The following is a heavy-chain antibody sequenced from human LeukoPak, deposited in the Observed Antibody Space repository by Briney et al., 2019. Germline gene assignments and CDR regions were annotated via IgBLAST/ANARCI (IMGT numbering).Heavy chain of an antibody. Sequence: SETLSLTCTVSGGSISSYYWSWIRQPPGKGLEWIGYIYYSGSTNYNPSLKSRVTISVDTSKNQFSLKPSSVTAADTAVYYCASGGIAGWYFDLWGRGTLVTVSS. J-gene: IGHJ2*01. CDR1: GGSISSYY. D-gene: IGHD1-14*01. V-gene: IGHV4-59*12. CDR2: IYYSGST. CDR3: ASGGIAGWYFDL.